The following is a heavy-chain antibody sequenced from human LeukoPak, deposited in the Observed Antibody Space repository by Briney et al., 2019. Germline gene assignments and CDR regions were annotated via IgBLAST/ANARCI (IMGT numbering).Heavy chain of an antibody. J-gene: IGHJ4*02. V-gene: IGHV4-59*01. CDR3: ARGYSYGSYYSDN. CDR1: GGSISSYY. Sequence: SETLSLTCTVSGGSISSYYWSWIRQPPGKGLEWIGYIYYSGSTNYNPSLKSRVTISVDTSKNQFSLKLSSVTAADTAIYYCARGYSYGSYYSDNWGQGTLVTVSS. D-gene: IGHD5-18*01. CDR2: IYYSGST.